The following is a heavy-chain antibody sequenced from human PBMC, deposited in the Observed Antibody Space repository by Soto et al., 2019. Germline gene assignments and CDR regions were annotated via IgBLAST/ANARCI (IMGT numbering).Heavy chain of an antibody. CDR1: GFPFSTYG. V-gene: IGHV3-30*18. D-gene: IGHD2-15*01. Sequence: QVQVVESGGGVAQPGRSLRLSCAASGFPFSTYGMHWVRQAPGKGLEWVAMTSYDGRNKDYAESVKGRFTVSRDNSKKILYLEMKSLNVDHTAVYYCVKDEDSCSGCIFSYFEQLGQGTLVIVSS. J-gene: IGHJ4*02. CDR3: VKDEDSCSGCIFSYFEQ. CDR2: TSYDGRNK.